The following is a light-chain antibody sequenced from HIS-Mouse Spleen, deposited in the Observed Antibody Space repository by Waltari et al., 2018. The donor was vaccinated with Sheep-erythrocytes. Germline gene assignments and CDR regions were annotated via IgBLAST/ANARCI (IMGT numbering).Light chain of an antibody. V-gene: IGLV2-11*01. Sequence: QSALTQPRPVSGSPGQSVTISCTGTSSDVGGYNYVPWYQQYPGKAPKLMIYDVSKRPSGVPDRFSGSKSGNTASLTISGLQAEDEADYYCCSYAGSYNHVFATGTKVTVL. CDR3: CSYAGSYNHV. J-gene: IGLJ1*01. CDR2: DVS. CDR1: SSDVGGYNY.